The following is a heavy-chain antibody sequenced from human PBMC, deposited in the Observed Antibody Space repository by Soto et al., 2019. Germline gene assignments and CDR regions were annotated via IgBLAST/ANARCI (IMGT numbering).Heavy chain of an antibody. J-gene: IGHJ4*02. CDR1: GGSISSGGYY. CDR2: IYYSGRT. CDR3: ARDGGTYYDIL. Sequence: QVQLQESGPGLVKPSQTLSLTCTVSGGSISSGGYYWSWIRQHPGKGLEWIGYIYYSGRTYYNPSLKSRVTISGDTSKNHFSLKLSSVTAADTAVYYCARDGGTYYDILWGQGTLVTVSS. V-gene: IGHV4-31*03. D-gene: IGHD3-9*01.